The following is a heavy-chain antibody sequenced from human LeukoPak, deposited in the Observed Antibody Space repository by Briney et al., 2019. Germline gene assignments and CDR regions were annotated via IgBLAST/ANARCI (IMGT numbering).Heavy chain of an antibody. CDR2: IYYSGST. CDR1: GGSISSYY. V-gene: IGHV4-59*01. CDR3: ARDRSGSYFDY. D-gene: IGHD1-26*01. Sequence: SETLSLTCTVSGGSISSYYWSWIRQPPGRGLEWIGYIYYSGSTNYNPSLKSRVTISVDTSKNQFSLKLSSVTAADTAVYYCARDRSGSYFDYWGQGTLVTVSS. J-gene: IGHJ4*02.